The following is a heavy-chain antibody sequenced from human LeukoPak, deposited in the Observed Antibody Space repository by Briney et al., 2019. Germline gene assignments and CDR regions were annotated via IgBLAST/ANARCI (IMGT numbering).Heavy chain of an antibody. CDR3: ASGPGSGWYGAEYFQH. Sequence: ASVKVSCKASGYTFSGYYLHWVRQAPGQGLEWMGWINPNSGGTNSAQKFQGRVTMTRDTSIITAYMELSRLRSDDTAVYYCASGPGSGWYGAEYFQHWGQGTLVTVSS. D-gene: IGHD6-19*01. CDR2: INPNSGGT. CDR1: GYTFSGYY. V-gene: IGHV1-2*02. J-gene: IGHJ1*01.